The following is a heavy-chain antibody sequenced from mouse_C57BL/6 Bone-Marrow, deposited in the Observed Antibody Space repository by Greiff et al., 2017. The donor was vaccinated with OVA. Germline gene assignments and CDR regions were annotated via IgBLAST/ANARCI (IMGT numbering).Heavy chain of an antibody. D-gene: IGHD1-1*01. CDR2: IYPGSGNT. Sequence: QVQLQQSGAELMKPGASVKLSCKATGYTFTDYYINWVKQRPGQGLEWIARIYPGSGNTYYNEKFKGKATLTAEKSSSTAYMQLSSLTSEDSAVYFCARSTVVAKGFAYWGQGTLVTVSA. J-gene: IGHJ3*01. CDR1: GYTFTDYY. V-gene: IGHV1-76*01. CDR3: ARSTVVAKGFAY.